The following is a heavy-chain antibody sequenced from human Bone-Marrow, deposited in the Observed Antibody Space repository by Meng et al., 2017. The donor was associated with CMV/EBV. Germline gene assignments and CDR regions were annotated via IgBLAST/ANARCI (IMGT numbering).Heavy chain of an antibody. V-gene: IGHV4-39*07. CDR3: ARALRLYMVVVPAALNWFDP. CDR2: IYYSGST. D-gene: IGHD2-2*01. Sequence: GSLRLSCPFSAGSITSSSYYWGWIRQPPGKGLEWIGSIYYSGSTYYNPSLKSRVTISVDTSKNQFSLKLSSVTAADTAVYYCARALRLYMVVVPAALNWFDPWGQGTLVTVSS. J-gene: IGHJ5*02. CDR1: AGSITSSSYY.